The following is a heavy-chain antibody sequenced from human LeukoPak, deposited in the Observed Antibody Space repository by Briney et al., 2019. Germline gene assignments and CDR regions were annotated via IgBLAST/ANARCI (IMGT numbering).Heavy chain of an antibody. J-gene: IGHJ4*02. CDR2: ISHDGNNV. V-gene: IGHV3-30-3*02. Sequence: GGSLRLSCVASGFTFSTYAMHWVRQAPGKGLEWVAAISHDGNNVYYAASVKGRFTISRDNSKNTLYLQMNSLRAEDTAVYYCAKNSPFDYWGQGTLVTVSS. D-gene: IGHD4-23*01. CDR3: AKNSPFDY. CDR1: GFTFSTYA.